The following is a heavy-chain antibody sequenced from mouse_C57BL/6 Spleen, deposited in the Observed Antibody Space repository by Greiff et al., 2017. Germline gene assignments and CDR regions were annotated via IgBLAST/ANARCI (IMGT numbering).Heavy chain of an antibody. Sequence: EVMLVESGGGLVKPGGSLKLSCAASGFTFSSYAMSWVRQTPEKRLAWVATISDGGSYTYYPDNVKGRFTISRDNAKNNLYLQMSHLKSEDTAMYYCARVYDYDWFAYWGQGTLVTVSA. J-gene: IGHJ3*01. CDR1: GFTFSSYA. D-gene: IGHD2-4*01. CDR2: ISDGGSYT. CDR3: ARVYDYDWFAY. V-gene: IGHV5-4*03.